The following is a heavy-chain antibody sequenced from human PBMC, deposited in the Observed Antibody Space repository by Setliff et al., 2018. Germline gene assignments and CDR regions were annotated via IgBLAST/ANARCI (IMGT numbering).Heavy chain of an antibody. Sequence: RASVKVSCKASGGFSTHAMHWVRQAPGQGLEWMGWINPNSGGTNYAQKFQGRVTMTRDTSISTAYMELSRLRSDDTAVYYCARDQGGCSGGSCYFWFDPWGQGTLVTVSS. CDR2: INPNSGGT. CDR1: GGFSTHA. J-gene: IGHJ5*02. V-gene: IGHV1-2*02. CDR3: ARDQGGCSGGSCYFWFDP. D-gene: IGHD2-15*01.